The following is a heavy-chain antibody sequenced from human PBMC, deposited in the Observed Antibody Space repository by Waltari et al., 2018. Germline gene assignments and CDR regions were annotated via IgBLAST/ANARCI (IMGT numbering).Heavy chain of an antibody. J-gene: IGHJ6*02. D-gene: IGHD1-20*01. CDR2: SSSWGSTI. V-gene: IGHV3-48*03. CDR1: GFTFSSYE. Sequence: EVQLVESGGGLVQPGGSLRLSCAASGFTFSSYEMNWVRQATGKGLEWVSYSSSWGSTIYYADSVKGRFTISGDNAKNSLYLQMNSRRAEDTAVYYCARYPNWNDYYYYYGMDVWGQGTTVTVSS. CDR3: ARYPNWNDYYYYYGMDV.